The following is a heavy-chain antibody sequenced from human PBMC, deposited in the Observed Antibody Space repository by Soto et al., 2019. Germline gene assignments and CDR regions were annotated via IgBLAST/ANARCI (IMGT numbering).Heavy chain of an antibody. CDR1: GDTFTIYV. CDR2: INAGKGNT. CDR3: AREFLSLSNSWREYFHH. V-gene: IGHV1-3*01. Sequence: ASVKVSCTASGDTFTIYVIHWVRQAPGQKLEWMGWINAGKGNTKYSQKFQDRVTITRDTSASTAYMELSSLSSEDTAVYFCAREFLSLSNSWREYFHHWGQGTLVTVSS. J-gene: IGHJ1*01. D-gene: IGHD6-13*01.